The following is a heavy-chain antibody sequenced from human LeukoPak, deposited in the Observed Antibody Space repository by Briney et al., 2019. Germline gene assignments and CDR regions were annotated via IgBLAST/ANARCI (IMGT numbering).Heavy chain of an antibody. CDR2: ISAYNGNT. CDR1: GYTFTSYG. CDR3: ARNRYDILTGYEENWFDP. D-gene: IGHD3-9*01. V-gene: IGHV1-18*01. Sequence: ASVKVSCKASGYTFTSYGISWVRQAPGQGLEWMGWISAYNGNTNYTQKLQSRVTMTTDTSTRTAYMGLRSLRSDDTAVYYCARNRYDILTGYEENWFDPWGQGTLVTVSS. J-gene: IGHJ5*02.